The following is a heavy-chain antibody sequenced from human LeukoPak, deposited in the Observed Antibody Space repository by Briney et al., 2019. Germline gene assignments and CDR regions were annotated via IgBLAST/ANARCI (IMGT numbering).Heavy chain of an antibody. CDR1: GDSISSSSYY. Sequence: PSETLSLTCTVSGDSISSSSYYWGWIRQPPGKGLEWIGSIYYSGSTYYNPSSKSRVTIFVDTSKHQFSLKRSSVTAADTAVYYCARLWTYDILTGVFDTWGQGTLVTVSS. CDR3: ARLWTYDILTGVFDT. V-gene: IGHV4-39*01. CDR2: IYYSGST. J-gene: IGHJ5*02. D-gene: IGHD3-9*01.